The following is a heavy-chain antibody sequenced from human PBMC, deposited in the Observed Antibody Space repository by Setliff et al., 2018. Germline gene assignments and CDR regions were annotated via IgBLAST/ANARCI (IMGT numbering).Heavy chain of an antibody. J-gene: IGHJ3*02. CDR3: ARKGISALSGAFDM. CDR1: GYSISSGYI. CDR2: IGHTGSI. Sequence: LSLTCTVSGYSISSGYIWGWIRQPPGKGLEWVGNIGHTGSINYNPSLKSRLTISRDTSKNQFSLKLSSVTAADTAVYYCARKGISALSGAFDMWGQGTMVTVSS. V-gene: IGHV4-38-2*02. D-gene: IGHD1-26*01.